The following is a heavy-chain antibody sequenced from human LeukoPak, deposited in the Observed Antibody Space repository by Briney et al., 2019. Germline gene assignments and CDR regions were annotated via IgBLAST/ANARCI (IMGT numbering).Heavy chain of an antibody. Sequence: SETLSLTCTVSGGSISSYYWSWIRQPPGKGLEWIAYMYNSGSTNYNPSLKSRVTISIDTSKNQFSLKLSSLTAADTAIYHCARGIESYGDYGYWGQGILVTVSS. CDR2: MYNSGST. D-gene: IGHD4-17*01. CDR1: GGSISSYY. J-gene: IGHJ4*02. V-gene: IGHV4-59*01. CDR3: ARGIESYGDYGY.